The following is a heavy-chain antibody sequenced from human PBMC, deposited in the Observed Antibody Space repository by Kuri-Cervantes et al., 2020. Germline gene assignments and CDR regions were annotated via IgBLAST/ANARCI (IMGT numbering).Heavy chain of an antibody. CDR3: ARDDGEGGDSITMAH. CDR2: ISGSSSYI. J-gene: IGHJ1*01. D-gene: IGHD3-10*01. Sequence: GESLKISCAASGFTFSSYAMSWVRQAPGKGLEWVSSISGSSSYIYYADSVKGRFTISRDNAKNSLFLQMSSLRAEDTAVYYCARDDGEGGDSITMAHWGQGTLVTVSS. V-gene: IGHV3-21*03. CDR1: GFTFSSYA.